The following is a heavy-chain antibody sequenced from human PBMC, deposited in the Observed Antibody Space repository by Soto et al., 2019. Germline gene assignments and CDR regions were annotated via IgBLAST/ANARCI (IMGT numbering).Heavy chain of an antibody. D-gene: IGHD1-1*01. V-gene: IGHV3-11*06. CDR2: SSSHYT. CDR3: AREQQTGMVLGWFDT. CDR1: GGSISSSN. J-gene: IGHJ5*02. Sequence: PSETLSLTCAVSGGSISSSNWWSWVRQPPGKGLGLISYSSSHYTKYADTVQGRFTASRDNAKNSLYLQMNSLRHDDTGFYYCAREQQTGMVLGWFDTWGQGTLVTVSS.